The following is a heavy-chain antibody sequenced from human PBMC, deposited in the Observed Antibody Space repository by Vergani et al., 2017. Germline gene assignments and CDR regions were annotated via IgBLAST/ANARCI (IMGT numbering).Heavy chain of an antibody. V-gene: IGHV3-11*04. Sequence: QVQLVESGGGLVKPGGSLRLSCAASGFTFSDHYMSWVRQAPGKGLEWISYMSSGDAIYYADSVKGRFTVSRDNTKNTLYLQMNSLRAEDTAVYYCARETDTSSSFSYNYYARDVWGQGTTVSVSS. CDR1: GFTFSDHY. J-gene: IGHJ6*02. CDR3: ARETDTSSSFSYNYYARDV. CDR2: MSSGDAI. D-gene: IGHD2-21*02.